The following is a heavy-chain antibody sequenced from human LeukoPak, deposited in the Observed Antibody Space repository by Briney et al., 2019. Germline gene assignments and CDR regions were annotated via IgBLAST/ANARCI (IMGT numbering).Heavy chain of an antibody. CDR1: GYSFTSYW. CDR2: INPGYSDI. D-gene: IGHD5-12*01. Sequence: GESLKISCKGSGYSFTSYWIGWVRQMPGKGLEWLGIINPGYSDIRYSPSFQGQVTISADKSISTAYLQWSSLKASDTAIYYCARHDKGYSGYVTLDYWGQGTLVTVSS. CDR3: ARHDKGYSGYVTLDY. V-gene: IGHV5-51*01. J-gene: IGHJ4*02.